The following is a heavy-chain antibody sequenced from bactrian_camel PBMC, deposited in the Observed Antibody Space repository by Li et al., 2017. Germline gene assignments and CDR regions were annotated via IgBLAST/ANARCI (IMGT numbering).Heavy chain of an antibody. CDR1: GYTGY. D-gene: IGHD5*01. V-gene: IGHV3S63*01. CDR3: AADCTTVAGGARAAVFGY. J-gene: IGHJ6*01. CDR2: IDSDGSA. Sequence: HVQLVESGGGTVEAGGSLTLSCVASGYTGYMAWFRQRSGEQREGVACIDSDGSASYADSAKGRFTISNDNAKNTLYLQMNSLKPEDTAMYYCAADCTTVAGGARAAVFGYWGQGTQVTVS.